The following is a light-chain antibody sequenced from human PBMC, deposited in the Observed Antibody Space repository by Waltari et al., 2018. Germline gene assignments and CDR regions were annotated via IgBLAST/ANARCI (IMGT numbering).Light chain of an antibody. Sequence: ELVLTQSPGTLSLSPGERATLSCRASQSVSSSYLAWYQQKPGQAPRLLIYGASSRATGIPDRFSGSGSGTDFTLTISRLEPEDFAVYYWQQYGSSAPWTFGQGTKVEIK. V-gene: IGKV3-20*01. CDR2: GAS. CDR3: QQYGSSAPWT. CDR1: QSVSSSY. J-gene: IGKJ1*01.